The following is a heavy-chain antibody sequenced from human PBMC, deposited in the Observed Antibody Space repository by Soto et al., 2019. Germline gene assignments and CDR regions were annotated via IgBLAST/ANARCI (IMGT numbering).Heavy chain of an antibody. D-gene: IGHD6-13*01. Sequence: GESLKISCKGSGYSFTSYWIGWVRQMPGKGLEWMGVIYPGDSDTRYSPSFQGQVTISADKSISTAYLQWSSLKASDTAMYYCARTSAAGKYYYGMDVWGQGTTVTV. CDR3: ARTSAAGKYYYGMDV. V-gene: IGHV5-51*01. CDR1: GYSFTSYW. CDR2: IYPGDSDT. J-gene: IGHJ6*02.